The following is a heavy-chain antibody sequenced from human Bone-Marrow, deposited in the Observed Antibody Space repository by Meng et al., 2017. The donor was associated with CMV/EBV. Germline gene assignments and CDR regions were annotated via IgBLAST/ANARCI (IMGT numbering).Heavy chain of an antibody. V-gene: IGHV1-2*02. Sequence: ASVKVSCKASGGTFSSYAISWVRQAPGQGLEWMGGVIPNSGGTNDAQKVQGRVTMTRDTSISTAYMELSRLRSDDTAVYYCVSSSMVYATPIDAFDIWGQGTMVTVSS. CDR3: VSSSMVYATPIDAFDI. CDR2: VIPNSGGT. CDR1: GGTFSSYA. D-gene: IGHD2-8*01. J-gene: IGHJ3*02.